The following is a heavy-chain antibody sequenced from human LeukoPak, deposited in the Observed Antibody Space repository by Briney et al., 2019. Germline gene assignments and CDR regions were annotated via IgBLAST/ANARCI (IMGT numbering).Heavy chain of an antibody. V-gene: IGHV3-23*01. Sequence: GGSLRLSCAAFGFSFSTYAMTWVRQAPGKGLEWVSTITNSGGSTYYADSVKGRFTISRDNSKNSLYRQMNSLRAEDTAVYYCARETSGSHWGQGTLVTVSS. J-gene: IGHJ4*02. CDR1: GFSFSTYA. CDR2: ITNSGGST. CDR3: ARETSGSH. D-gene: IGHD1-26*01.